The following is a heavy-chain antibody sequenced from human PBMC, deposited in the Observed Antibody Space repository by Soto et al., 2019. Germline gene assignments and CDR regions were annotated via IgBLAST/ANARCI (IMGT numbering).Heavy chain of an antibody. J-gene: IGHJ4*02. CDR2: ISGSGGRS. CDR3: AKAYFVWSSEQPYYCDY. D-gene: IGHD3-16*01. V-gene: IGHV3-23*01. Sequence: EVQLLDSGGGLVQPGGSLRLSCAASGFTFSNYAMTWVRQGPGKGLEWVSGISGSGGRSYYADSVKGRFTISRHNSKSTLYLQMNSLRAEDTAVYYCAKAYFVWSSEQPYYCDYWGQGTLVTVSS. CDR1: GFTFSNYA.